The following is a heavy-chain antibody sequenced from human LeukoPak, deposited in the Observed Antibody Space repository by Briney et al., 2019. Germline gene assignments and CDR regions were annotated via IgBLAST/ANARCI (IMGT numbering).Heavy chain of an antibody. CDR2: LYYSGSP. J-gene: IGHJ4*02. CDR3: ARAGGAVDY. D-gene: IGHD3-10*01. Sequence: SETLSLTCTVSDGSINSYYWSWIRQPPGKGLEWIGYLYYSGSPNYNPSLKSRVTISVDTSKNQLSLKLRSVTAADTAVYYCARAGGAVDYWGQGTLVTVSS. CDR1: DGSINSYY. V-gene: IGHV4-59*01.